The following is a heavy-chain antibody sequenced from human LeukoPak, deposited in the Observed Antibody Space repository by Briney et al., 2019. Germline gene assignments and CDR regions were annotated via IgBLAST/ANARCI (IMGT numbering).Heavy chain of an antibody. CDR3: ARTLENYYYYGMDV. CDR2: ISSSGSTI. D-gene: IGHD3-3*01. J-gene: IGHJ6*02. CDR1: GFTFSDYY. V-gene: IGHV3-11*01. Sequence: GGSLRLSCAASGFTFSDYYMSWIRQAPGKGLEWVSSISSSGSTIYYADSVKGRFTISRDNAKTSLYLQMNSLRAEDTAVYYCARTLENYYYYGMDVWGQGTTVTVSS.